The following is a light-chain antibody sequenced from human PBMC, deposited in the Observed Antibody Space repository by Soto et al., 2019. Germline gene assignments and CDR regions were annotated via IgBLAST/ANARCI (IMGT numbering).Light chain of an antibody. CDR1: SSDVGSSNF. Sequence: QSVLTQPASVSGSPGQSITISCTGTSSDVGSSNFVSWYQQHPGKAPKLIFYEVSNRPPGLSDRFSGSKSGTTASLTNSGLQAEDEADYFCSSYTTNKTLLFGGGTKVTVL. CDR2: EVS. V-gene: IGLV2-14*01. CDR3: SSYTTNKTLL. J-gene: IGLJ2*01.